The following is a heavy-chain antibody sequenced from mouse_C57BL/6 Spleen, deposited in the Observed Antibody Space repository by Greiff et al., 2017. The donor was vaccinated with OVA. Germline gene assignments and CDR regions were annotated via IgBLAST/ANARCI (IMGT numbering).Heavy chain of an antibody. CDR3: ARLYYGSSYRDFDY. V-gene: IGHV1-69*01. Sequence: QVQLQQPGAELVMPGASVKLSCKASGYTFTSYWMHWVQQRPGQGLEWIGEIDPSASYTNYNQKFKGKSTLTVDKSSSTAYVQLSSLTSEDSAVYYCARLYYGSSYRDFDYWGQGTTLTVSS. CDR1: GYTFTSYW. D-gene: IGHD1-1*01. CDR2: IDPSASYT. J-gene: IGHJ2*01.